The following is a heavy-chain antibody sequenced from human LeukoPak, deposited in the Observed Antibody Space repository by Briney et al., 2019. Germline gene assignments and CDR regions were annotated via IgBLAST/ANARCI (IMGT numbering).Heavy chain of an antibody. J-gene: IGHJ4*02. D-gene: IGHD2-8*01. CDR1: RFSFSSYS. Sequence: KTGGSLRLSCAASRFSFSSYSLSWVREAPGKGLEWVSSISSSSSYIYYGDSVKGRFTISRDNAKNSLYLQMNSLRAEDTAVYYCAKWSADVGFDYWGQGTLVTVSS. CDR3: AKWSADVGFDY. V-gene: IGHV3-21*01. CDR2: ISSSSSYI.